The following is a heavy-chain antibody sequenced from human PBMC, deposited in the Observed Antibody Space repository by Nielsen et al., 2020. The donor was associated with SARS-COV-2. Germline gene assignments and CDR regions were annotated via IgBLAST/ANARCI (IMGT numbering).Heavy chain of an antibody. CDR2: IYYSGST. CDR1: GGSISSSSYY. D-gene: IGHD6-13*01. J-gene: IGHJ6*02. V-gene: IGHV4-39*01. CDR3: ARFSSSWYPPYYYGMDV. Sequence: GSLSLTCTVSGGSISSSSYYWGWIRQPPGKGLEWIGSIYYSGSTYYNPSLKSRVTISVDTSKNQFSLKLSSVTAADTAVYYCARFSSSWYPPYYYGMDVWGQGTTVTVSS.